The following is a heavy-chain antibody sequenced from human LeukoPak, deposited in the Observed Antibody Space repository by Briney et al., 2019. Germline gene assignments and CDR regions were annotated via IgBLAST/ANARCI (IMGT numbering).Heavy chain of an antibody. CDR1: GDTFTSYY. CDR2: INSSGGSA. CDR3: ARARHALDFYGSGSYYYTFDY. D-gene: IGHD3-10*01. V-gene: IGHV1-46*01. J-gene: IGHJ4*02. Sequence: ASVKVSCKASGDTFTSYYMHWVRQAPRQGLEWMGIINSSGGSASNAQQFQGSDTMTRDTSTSTVYMELSSLRSEDTVVYCCARARHALDFYGSGSYYYTFDYWGQGTLVTVSS.